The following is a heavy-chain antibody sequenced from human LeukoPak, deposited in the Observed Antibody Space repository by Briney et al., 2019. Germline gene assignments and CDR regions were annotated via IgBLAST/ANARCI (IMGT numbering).Heavy chain of an antibody. V-gene: IGHV3-20*04. Sequence: GGSLRLSCAASGFTFDDYGMSWVRQAPGKGLEWVSGINWNGGSTGYADSVKGRFTISRDNAKNSLYLQMNSLRAEDTAVYYCARAKVVAAASGYSTLYSYHGMDVWGQGTTVTVSS. J-gene: IGHJ6*02. CDR3: ARAKVVAAASGYSTLYSYHGMDV. CDR1: GFTFDDYG. D-gene: IGHD2-15*01. CDR2: INWNGGST.